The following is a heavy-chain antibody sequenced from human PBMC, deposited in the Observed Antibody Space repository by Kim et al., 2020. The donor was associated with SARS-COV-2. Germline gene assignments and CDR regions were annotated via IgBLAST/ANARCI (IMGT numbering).Heavy chain of an antibody. J-gene: IGHJ4*02. CDR1: DYSFTNFG. CDR2: ISAYNGNT. CDR3: ARDTHCSGGTCYTGVDY. D-gene: IGHD2-15*01. Sequence: ASVKVSCKASDYSFTNFGISWVRQAPGKGFEWMGWISAYNGNTKYAQNLQGRVTMTTDTSTTTAYMELRSLRSDDTAVYFCARDTHCSGGTCYTGVDYWGQGTLVTVSS. V-gene: IGHV1-18*01.